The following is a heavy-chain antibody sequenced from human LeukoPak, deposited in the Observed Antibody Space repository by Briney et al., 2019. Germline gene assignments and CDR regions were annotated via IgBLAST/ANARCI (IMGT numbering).Heavy chain of an antibody. CDR2: ISGSGSST. Sequence: GGSLRLSCAASGFTFSSYAMSWVRQAPGKGLEWVAAISGSGSSTYYADSVKGRFTISRDNFKNTLYLQMNSLRAEDTAVYYCAKEVIVGVSFDYWGQGTLVTVSS. J-gene: IGHJ4*02. V-gene: IGHV3-23*01. CDR1: GFTFSSYA. CDR3: AKEVIVGVSFDY. D-gene: IGHD1-26*01.